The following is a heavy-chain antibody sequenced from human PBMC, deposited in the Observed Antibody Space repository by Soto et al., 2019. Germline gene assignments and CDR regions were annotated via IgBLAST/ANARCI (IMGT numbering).Heavy chain of an antibody. CDR2: IYHSGST. J-gene: IGHJ5*02. CDR1: GGSISSSNW. Sequence: SETLSLTCAVSGGSISSSNWWSWVRQPPGKGLEWIGEIYHSGSTNYNPSLKSRVTISVDKSKNQFSLKLSSVTAADTAVYYCARDVRRETAMVSVVGFDPWGQGTLVTVSS. V-gene: IGHV4-4*02. CDR3: ARDVRRETAMVSVVGFDP. D-gene: IGHD5-18*01.